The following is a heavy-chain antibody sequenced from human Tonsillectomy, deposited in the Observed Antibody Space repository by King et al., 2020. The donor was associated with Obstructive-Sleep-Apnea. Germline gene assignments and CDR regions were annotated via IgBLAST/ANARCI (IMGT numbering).Heavy chain of an antibody. Sequence: VQLVESGGGLVQPGGSLRLSCAASGFTVSSNYMSWVRQAPGKGLEWVSVIYSGGSTYYADSVKGRFTISRDNSKNTLYLQMNSLRAEDTAVYYCARGGEGRSGSYYDYYYSGMDVWGQGTTVTVSS. CDR2: IYSGGST. CDR3: ARGGEGRSGSYYDYYYSGMDV. V-gene: IGHV3-66*01. CDR1: GFTVSSNY. D-gene: IGHD3-10*01. J-gene: IGHJ6*02.